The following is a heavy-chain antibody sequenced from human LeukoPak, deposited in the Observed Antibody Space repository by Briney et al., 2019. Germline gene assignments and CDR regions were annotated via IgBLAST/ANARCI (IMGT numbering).Heavy chain of an antibody. D-gene: IGHD3-22*01. CDR3: AKDGLYYDGSEHVYYFDS. CDR2: IIYSGGAT. CDR1: GFTFSRSA. J-gene: IGHJ4*02. V-gene: IGHV3-23*01. Sequence: GGSLRLSCAASGFTFSRSAMTWVRQGPGTGLEFVASIIYSGGATYYADSVKGRFTISRDNSKNTLYLQMNSLRAEDTALYYCAKDGLYYDGSEHVYYFDSWGQGTLLTVSS.